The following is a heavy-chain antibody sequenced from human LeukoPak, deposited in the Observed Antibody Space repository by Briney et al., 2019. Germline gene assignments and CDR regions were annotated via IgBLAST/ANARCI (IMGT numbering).Heavy chain of an antibody. CDR2: IYSGGST. V-gene: IGHV3-66*01. D-gene: IGHD3-9*01. CDR1: GFTLSSNY. CDR3: ARDRPDYDILTGYRYYYGMDV. Sequence: GGSLRLSCAVSGFTLSSNYMSWVRQAPGKGLEWVLVIYSGGSTYYSDSVKGRFTISRDNSKNTVYLQMNSLRAEDTAVYYCARDRPDYDILTGYRYYYGMDVWGQGTTVTVSS. J-gene: IGHJ6*02.